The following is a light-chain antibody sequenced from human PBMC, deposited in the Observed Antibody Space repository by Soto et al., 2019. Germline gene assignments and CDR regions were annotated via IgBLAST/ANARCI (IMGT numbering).Light chain of an antibody. CDR2: SAS. Sequence: EIVMTQSPATLSLSPGERATLSCSASQSVSSNLAWYQQKPGQAPRLLIHSASARATGIPARFSGSGSGTEFTLTISSLQSEDFAVYYCQQYNNWPPYTFGQGTKLDIK. J-gene: IGKJ2*01. CDR3: QQYNNWPPYT. V-gene: IGKV3-15*01. CDR1: QSVSSN.